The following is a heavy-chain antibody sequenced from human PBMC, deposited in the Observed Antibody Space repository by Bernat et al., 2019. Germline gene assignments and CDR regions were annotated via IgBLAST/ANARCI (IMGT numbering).Heavy chain of an antibody. D-gene: IGHD3-3*01. Sequence: EVQLLESGGGLVQPGGSLRLSCAASGFTFSSYAMSWVRQAPGKGLEWVSAISGSGGSTYYADSVKGRFTITRDNSKNTLYLQMNSLRAEDTAVYYCAKDITIFLHAFDIWGQGTMVTVSS. V-gene: IGHV3-23*01. CDR3: AKDITIFLHAFDI. CDR2: ISGSGGST. J-gene: IGHJ3*02. CDR1: GFTFSSYA.